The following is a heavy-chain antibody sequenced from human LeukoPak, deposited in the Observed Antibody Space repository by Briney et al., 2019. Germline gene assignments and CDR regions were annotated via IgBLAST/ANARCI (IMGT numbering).Heavy chain of an antibody. CDR1: GFTFSSYA. CDR2: ISYDGSNK. V-gene: IGHV3-30-3*01. CDR3: ARDRWFGDDHSYYYYYGMDV. D-gene: IGHD3-10*01. J-gene: IGHJ6*02. Sequence: GRSLRLSCAASGFTFSSYAMHWVRQAPGKGLEGGAVISYDGSNKYYADSVKGRFTISRDNSKNPLYLQMNSLSAEDTAVYYCARDRWFGDDHSYYYYYGMDVWGQGTTVTVSS.